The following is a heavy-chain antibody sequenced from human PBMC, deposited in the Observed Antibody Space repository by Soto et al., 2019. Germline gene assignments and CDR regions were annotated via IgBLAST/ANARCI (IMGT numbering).Heavy chain of an antibody. J-gene: IGHJ5*02. V-gene: IGHV4-59*08. CDR2: IYYSGST. CDR1: GGSISSYY. CDR3: ARRQGAYYDFWNWFDP. Sequence: SETLSLTCTVSGGSISSYYWSWIRQPPGKGLEWIGYIYYSGSTNYNPSLKSRVTISVDTSKNQFSLRLSSVTAADTAVYYCARRQGAYYDFWNWFDPWGQGTLVTVSS. D-gene: IGHD3-3*01.